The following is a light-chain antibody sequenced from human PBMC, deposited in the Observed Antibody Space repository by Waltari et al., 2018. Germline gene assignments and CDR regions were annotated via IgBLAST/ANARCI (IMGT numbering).Light chain of an antibody. CDR3: AAWDYSQNYV. J-gene: IGLJ1*01. CDR1: PPTLRSNT. Sequence: QSVLTQPPSASGTPGQRVTISCSGSPPTLRSNTVHWYQQFPGTAPTLLIYSNNQRPSGVPDRFSASKSGTSASLAISGLYYEDEADYYCAAWDYSQNYVFGSGTKVTVL. V-gene: IGLV1-44*01. CDR2: SNN.